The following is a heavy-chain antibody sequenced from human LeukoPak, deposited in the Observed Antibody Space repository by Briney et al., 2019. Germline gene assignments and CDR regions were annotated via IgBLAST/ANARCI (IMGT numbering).Heavy chain of an antibody. D-gene: IGHD5-18*01. CDR2: IYYSGST. Sequence: SQTLYITCTVSGGSISSGGYYWGWIRQHPGKGLEWIGYIYYSGSTYYNPSLMSQVTRSVDTSNIQFSLQLSSVTAADMVVYYCAREGGGVWLRRFDYWRGGTLVSVPS. J-gene: IGHJ4*02. CDR3: AREGGGVWLRRFDY. V-gene: IGHV4-31*01. CDR1: GGSISSGGYY.